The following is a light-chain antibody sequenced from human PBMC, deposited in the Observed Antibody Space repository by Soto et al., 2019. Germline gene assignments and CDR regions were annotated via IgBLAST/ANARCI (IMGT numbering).Light chain of an antibody. V-gene: IGKV1-5*03. Sequence: DIQMTHSPCTLSASVVDRVTITFRASQSISSWLAWYQQKPGKAPKLLIYKASSLESGVPSRFSGSGSGTEFTLTISSLQPDDFATYYCQQYNSYRWTFGQGTKVDIK. CDR2: KAS. J-gene: IGKJ1*01. CDR1: QSISSW. CDR3: QQYNSYRWT.